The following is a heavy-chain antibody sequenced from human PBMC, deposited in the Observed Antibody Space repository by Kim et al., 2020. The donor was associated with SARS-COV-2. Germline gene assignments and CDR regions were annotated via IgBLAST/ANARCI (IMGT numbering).Heavy chain of an antibody. CDR3: ARCRAPGSRYYYGSGSHPRWYFDL. CDR2: IKQDGSEK. Sequence: GGSLRLSCAASGFTFSSYWMSWVRQAPGKGLEWVANIKQDGSEKYYVDSVKGRFTISRDNAKNSLYLQMNSLRAEDTAVYYCARCRAPGSRYYYGSGSHPRWYFDLWGRGTLVTVSS. V-gene: IGHV3-7*03. D-gene: IGHD3-10*01. CDR1: GFTFSSYW. J-gene: IGHJ2*01.